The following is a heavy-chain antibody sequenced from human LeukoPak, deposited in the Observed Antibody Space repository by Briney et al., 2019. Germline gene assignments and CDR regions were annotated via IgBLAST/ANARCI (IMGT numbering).Heavy chain of an antibody. Sequence: GGSLRLSRAASAFTFSSYLMSWVRQAPGNGLEWVANIDQDGSEKYYVESMKGRITISRDTAKNSLYLQMSSLRAEDTAVYYCARDYYSYSRGSGAFDIWGQGTMVTVSS. CDR3: ARDYYSYSRGSGAFDI. CDR1: AFTFSSYL. V-gene: IGHV3-7*03. J-gene: IGHJ3*02. D-gene: IGHD3-22*01. CDR2: IDQDGSEK.